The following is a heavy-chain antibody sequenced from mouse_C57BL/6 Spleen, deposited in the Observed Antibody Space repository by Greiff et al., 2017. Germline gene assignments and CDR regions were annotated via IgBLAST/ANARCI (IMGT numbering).Heavy chain of an antibody. Sequence: EVHLVESGGGLVKPGGSLKLSCAASGFTFSSYAMSWVRQTPEKRLEWVATISDGGSYTYYPDNVKGRFTISRDNAKNNLYLQMSHLKSEDTAMYYRARDRATVVEEGYFDYWGQGTTLTVSS. D-gene: IGHD1-1*01. J-gene: IGHJ2*01. CDR2: ISDGGSYT. V-gene: IGHV5-4*01. CDR1: GFTFSSYA. CDR3: ARDRATVVEEGYFDY.